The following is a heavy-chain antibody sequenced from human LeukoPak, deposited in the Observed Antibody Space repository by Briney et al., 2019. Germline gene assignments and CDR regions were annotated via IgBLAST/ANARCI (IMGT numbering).Heavy chain of an antibody. CDR1: GFTFSNYG. V-gene: IGHV3-33*06. Sequence: GGSLRLSCAASGFTFSNYGMHRVRQAPGKGLDWVAVIWNDGNYKYYADSVRGRFTISRDNSMNTVYLHMNSLRAEDTAVYYCAKVRQFTAATGTGLDQWGQGTLVTVSS. D-gene: IGHD6-13*01. CDR3: AKVRQFTAATGTGLDQ. CDR2: IWNDGNYK. J-gene: IGHJ4*02.